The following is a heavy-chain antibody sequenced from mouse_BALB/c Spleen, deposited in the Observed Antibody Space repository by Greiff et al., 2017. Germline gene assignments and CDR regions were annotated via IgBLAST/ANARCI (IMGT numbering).Heavy chain of an antibody. J-gene: IGHJ3*01. CDR3: ARSGSSDD. CDR2: INPSTGYT. Sequence: VHLVESGAELAKPGASVKMSCKASGYTFTSYWMHWVKQRPGQGLEWIGYINPSTGYTEYNQKFKDKATLTADKSSSTAYMQLSSLTSEDSAVYYCARSGSSDDGGQGTLVTVSA. D-gene: IGHD1-1*01. V-gene: IGHV1-7*01. CDR1: GYTFTSYW.